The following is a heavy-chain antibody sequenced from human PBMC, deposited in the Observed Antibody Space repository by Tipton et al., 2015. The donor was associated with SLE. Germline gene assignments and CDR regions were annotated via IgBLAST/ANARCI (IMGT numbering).Heavy chain of an antibody. CDR1: GYTFTSYY. Sequence: QLVQSGAEVKKPGASVKVSCKASGYTFTSYYMHWVRQAPGQGLEWMGGIIPIFGTANYAQKFQGRVTITTDESTSTAYMELSSLRSEDTAVYYCARVRGVGATLGYFDYWGQGTLVTVSS. D-gene: IGHD1-26*01. J-gene: IGHJ4*02. V-gene: IGHV1-69*05. CDR2: IIPIFGTA. CDR3: ARVRGVGATLGYFDY.